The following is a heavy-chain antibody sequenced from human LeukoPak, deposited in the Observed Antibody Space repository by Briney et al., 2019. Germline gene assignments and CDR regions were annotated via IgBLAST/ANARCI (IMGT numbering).Heavy chain of an antibody. Sequence: GGSLRLSCTASGFTVSSNYMSWVRQAPGKGLEWVSVIYSGGSTYYADSVKGRFTISRDNFKNTVYLQMNSLRAEDTAVYYCASTTVTTGGDAFDIWGQGTMVTVSS. CDR3: ASTTVTTGGDAFDI. J-gene: IGHJ3*02. CDR1: GFTVSSNY. V-gene: IGHV3-66*01. CDR2: IYSGGST. D-gene: IGHD4-17*01.